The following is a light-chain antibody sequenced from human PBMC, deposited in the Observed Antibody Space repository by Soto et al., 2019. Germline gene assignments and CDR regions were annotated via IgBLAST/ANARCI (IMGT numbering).Light chain of an antibody. CDR3: SSFTSTNTQV. CDR1: NSDVGSFRY. CDR2: EVS. J-gene: IGLJ1*01. Sequence: QSALTQPASVSGSPGQSVTISCTGTNSDVGSFRYVSWYQQHPGKAPKLLIFEVSYRPSGVSTRFSGSKSGNTASLTISGLRTEDEADYHCSSFTSTNTQVFGTGTKGTVL. V-gene: IGLV2-14*01.